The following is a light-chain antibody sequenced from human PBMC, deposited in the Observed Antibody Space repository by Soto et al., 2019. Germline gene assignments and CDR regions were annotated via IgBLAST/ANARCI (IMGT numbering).Light chain of an antibody. Sequence: DVQMTQSPSTLSASVGDSVTIACRASQSINRWLAWYQQKPGEAPKLVIFDASRLESGVPSRFSGSGSGTEFTLTISSLQPDDFATYFCQQFSVFPWTFGQGTKVDIK. J-gene: IGKJ1*01. CDR3: QQFSVFPWT. V-gene: IGKV1-5*01. CDR1: QSINRW. CDR2: DAS.